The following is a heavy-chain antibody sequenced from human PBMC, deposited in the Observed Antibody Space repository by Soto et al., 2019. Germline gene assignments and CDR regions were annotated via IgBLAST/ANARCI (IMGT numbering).Heavy chain of an antibody. V-gene: IGHV5-10-1*01. CDR1: GYSFTSYW. J-gene: IGHJ6*02. CDR2: IDPSDSYT. D-gene: IGHD2-8*01. CDR3: ARQGVNCTNGVCYFPYYYYYGMDV. Sequence: GESLKISCKGSGYSFTSYWISWVRQMPGKGLEWMGRIDPSDSYTNYSPCFQGHGTISADKSISTAYLQRTSLKASDTAMYYCARQGVNCTNGVCYFPYYYYYGMDVWGQGTTVTVSS.